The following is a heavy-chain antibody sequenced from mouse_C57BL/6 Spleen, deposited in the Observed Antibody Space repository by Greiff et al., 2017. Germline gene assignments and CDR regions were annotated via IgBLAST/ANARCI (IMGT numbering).Heavy chain of an antibody. J-gene: IGHJ2*01. D-gene: IGHD2-10*02. CDR1: GYTFTSYW. V-gene: IGHV1-55*01. Sequence: VQLQQSGAELVKPGASVKMSCKASGYTFTSYWITWVKQRPGQGLEWIGDIYPGSGSTNYNEKFKSKATLTVDTSSSTAYMQLSSLTSEDSAVYYCARREYGNYYFDYWGQGTTLTVYS. CDR2: IYPGSGST. CDR3: ARREYGNYYFDY.